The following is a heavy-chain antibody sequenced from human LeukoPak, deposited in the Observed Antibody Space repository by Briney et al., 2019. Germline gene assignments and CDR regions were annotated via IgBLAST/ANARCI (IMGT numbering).Heavy chain of an antibody. Sequence: ASVKISCKVSGYTFTDYYMHWVQQAPGKGREWMGLVDPEDGETIYAEKFQGRVTITADASTDTAYMELSSLRSEDTAVYYCATAAHIVVLTATTWDFQHWGQGTLVTVSS. CDR1: GYTFTDYY. J-gene: IGHJ1*01. CDR2: VDPEDGET. D-gene: IGHD2-21*02. CDR3: ATAAHIVVLTATTWDFQH. V-gene: IGHV1-69-2*01.